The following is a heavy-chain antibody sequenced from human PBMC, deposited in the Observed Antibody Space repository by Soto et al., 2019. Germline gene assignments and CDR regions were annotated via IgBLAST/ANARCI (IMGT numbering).Heavy chain of an antibody. V-gene: IGHV3-72*01. J-gene: IGHJ6*02. CDR2: IRKKTNSYTT. D-gene: IGHD2-21*02. CDR1: GFTFSDHY. CDR3: CRVAVVTVAGRDYYSMDV. Sequence: EVQLVESGGGLVQPGGSLRLSCVGSGFTFSDHYMDWVRQAPGKGLEWAGRIRKKTNSYTTEYAASVKGRFTISRDDSKNSVFLQMTSLKTEDTAVYYCCRVAVVTVAGRDYYSMDVWGQGTTVTVS.